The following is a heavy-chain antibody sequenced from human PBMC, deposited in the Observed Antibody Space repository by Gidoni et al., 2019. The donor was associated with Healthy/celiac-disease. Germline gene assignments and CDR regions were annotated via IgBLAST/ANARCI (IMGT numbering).Heavy chain of an antibody. J-gene: IGHJ3*02. D-gene: IGHD3-22*01. CDR3: ARDRYYDSSGYYYPDAFDI. Sequence: QVQLVASGGGVVQPGRSLRLSCQASGFTLSRSGLHWVRQAPGKGLEGVAVIWYDGSNKYYADSVKGRFTISRDNSKNTLYLQMNSLRAEDTAVYYCARDRYYDSSGYYYPDAFDIWGQGTMVTVSS. CDR1: GFTLSRSG. V-gene: IGHV3-33*01. CDR2: IWYDGSNK.